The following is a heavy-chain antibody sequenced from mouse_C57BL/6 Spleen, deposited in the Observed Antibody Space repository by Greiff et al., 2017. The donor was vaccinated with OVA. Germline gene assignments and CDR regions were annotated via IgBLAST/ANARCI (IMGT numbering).Heavy chain of an antibody. V-gene: IGHV1-18*01. D-gene: IGHD2-3*01. CDR2: INPNNGGT. CDR3: ARRIYDYDAMDY. J-gene: IGHJ4*01. Sequence: VQLQQSGPELVKPGASVKIPCKASGYTFTDYNMDWVKQSHGKSLEWIGDINPNNGGTIYNQKFKGKATLTVDKSSSTAYMELRSLTSEDTAVYYCARRIYDYDAMDYWGKGTSVTVSS. CDR1: GYTFTDYN.